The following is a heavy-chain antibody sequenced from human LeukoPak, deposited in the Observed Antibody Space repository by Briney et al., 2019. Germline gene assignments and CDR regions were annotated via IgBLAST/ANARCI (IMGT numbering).Heavy chain of an antibody. CDR3: ARGTYADYSPYYFDY. J-gene: IGHJ4*02. V-gene: IGHV3-30-3*01. D-gene: IGHD4-11*01. Sequence: GGSLRLSCAASGFTFSSYAMHWVRQAPGKGLEWVTCISYDGSNKYYADSVKGRFTISRDNSKNTLYLQMNSLRAEDTAVYYCARGTYADYSPYYFDYWGQGTLVTVSS. CDR1: GFTFSSYA. CDR2: ISYDGSNK.